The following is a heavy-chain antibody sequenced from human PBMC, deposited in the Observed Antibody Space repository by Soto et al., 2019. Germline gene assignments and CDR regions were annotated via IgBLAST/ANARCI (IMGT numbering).Heavy chain of an antibody. CDR3: GGGFSFGNNGFFPGAFDI. V-gene: IGHV4-31*03. CDR1: GASLNSGGYY. D-gene: IGHD2-8*01. CDR2: IFHTGTT. J-gene: IGHJ3*02. Sequence: QVQLQESGPGLARPSQTLSLTCTVSGASLNSGGYYWTWMRQVPGKGLEWIGYIFHTGTTFYTPSLKGRVVMSIDKVDNQFSLDPRSVAAGETAGYFWGGGFSFGNNGFFPGAFDIWGQGTVVNGS.